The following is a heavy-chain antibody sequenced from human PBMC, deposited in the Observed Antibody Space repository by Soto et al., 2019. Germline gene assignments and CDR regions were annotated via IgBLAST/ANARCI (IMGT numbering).Heavy chain of an antibody. CDR2: INPNSGGT. D-gene: IGHD4-17*01. V-gene: IGHV1-2*02. J-gene: IGHJ5*01. CDR3: QRSPPLRPPWP. CDR1: GYTFTGYY. Sequence: ASVKVSCKASGYTFTGYYMHWVRQAPGQGLEWMGWINPNSGGTNYAQKFQGRVTMTRDTSISTAYMELSRLRSDDTAVYYWQRSPPLRPPWPWGQGTLVTVSS.